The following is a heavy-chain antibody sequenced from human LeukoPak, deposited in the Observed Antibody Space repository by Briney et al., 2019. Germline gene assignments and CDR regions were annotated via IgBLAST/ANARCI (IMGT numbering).Heavy chain of an antibody. CDR1: GFTFSSYA. CDR3: ARDLAGPPQEAFDI. V-gene: IGHV3-7*01. CDR2: VKQDGSDK. Sequence: QTGGSLRLSCAASGFTFSSYAMSWVRQAPGKGLEWVASVKQDGSDKYSVDSVKGRFTISRDNAKNSLYLQMNSLRAEDTAVYYCARDLAGPPQEAFDIWGQGTMVTVSS. J-gene: IGHJ3*02.